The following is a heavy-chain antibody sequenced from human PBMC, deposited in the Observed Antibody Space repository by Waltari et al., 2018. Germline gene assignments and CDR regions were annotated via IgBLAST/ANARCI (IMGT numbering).Heavy chain of an antibody. J-gene: IGHJ2*01. V-gene: IGHV3-21*01. CDR1: GFTFSSYS. D-gene: IGHD6-19*01. CDR2: ISSSSSYI. Sequence: EVQLVESGGGLVKPGGSLRLSCAASGFTFSSYSTNWVRPAPGKGLEWVSSISSSSSYIYYADSVKGRFTISRDNAKNSLYLQMNSLRAEDTAVYYCARDSSGWYRYWYFDLWGRGTLVTVSS. CDR3: ARDSSGWYRYWYFDL.